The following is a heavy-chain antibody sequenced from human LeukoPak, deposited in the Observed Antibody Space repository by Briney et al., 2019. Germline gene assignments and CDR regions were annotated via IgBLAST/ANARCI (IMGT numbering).Heavy chain of an antibody. V-gene: IGHV5-10-1*01. CDR1: GYSFTTYW. Sequence: GESLTISCKGSGYSFTTYWISWVRQMPGKGLEWMGRIDPSDSYTRYSPSFQGHVTISADKSITTAYLQWSSLRASDTAMYYCARTDSAYGYLDYWGQGTLVTVSS. J-gene: IGHJ4*02. CDR2: IDPSDSYT. CDR3: ARTDSAYGYLDY. D-gene: IGHD5-12*01.